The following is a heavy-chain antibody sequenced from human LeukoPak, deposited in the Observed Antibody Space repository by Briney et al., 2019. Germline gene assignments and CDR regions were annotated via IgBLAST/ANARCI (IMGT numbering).Heavy chain of an antibody. Sequence: SETLSLTCTVSGGSIRSSSYHWGWIRQPPGKGLEWIGSIYYSGSTYYNPSLKSRVSISVDTSKNQFSLKLSSVTAADTAVYYCAKDAPPGDYWGQGTLVTVSS. V-gene: IGHV4-39*02. CDR1: GGSIRSSSYH. CDR2: IYYSGST. J-gene: IGHJ4*02. CDR3: AKDAPPGDY.